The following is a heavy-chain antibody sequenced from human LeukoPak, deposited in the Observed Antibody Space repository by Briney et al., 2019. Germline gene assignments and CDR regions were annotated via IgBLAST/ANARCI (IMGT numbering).Heavy chain of an antibody. J-gene: IGHJ4*02. CDR1: GGSISSSTYY. CDR3: VRGSTLRHYQY. CDR2: IYYSGST. Sequence: SETLSLTCTVSGGSISSSTYYWGWIRRPPGKGLEWIGSIYYSGSTYYNPSLKSRVTVSVDTSKNQFSLNLSSVTAADTAVYYCVRGSTLRHYQYWGQGTLVTASS. D-gene: IGHD3-16*01. V-gene: IGHV4-39*01.